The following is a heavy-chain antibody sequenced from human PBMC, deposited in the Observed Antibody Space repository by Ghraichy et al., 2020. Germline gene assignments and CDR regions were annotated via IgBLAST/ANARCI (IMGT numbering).Heavy chain of an antibody. V-gene: IGHV3-7*01. CDR1: GFTFSSHW. Sequence: GGSLRLSCAASGFTFSSHWMSWVRQAPGKGLEWVANIKQDGSEKYYVDSVKGRFTISRDNAKNSLYLQMNSLSAEDTAVYYCARIGRAVIITLWTYYYGMDVWGQGTTVTVSS. J-gene: IGHJ6*02. CDR2: IKQDGSEK. D-gene: IGHD3-10*01. CDR3: ARIGRAVIITLWTYYYGMDV.